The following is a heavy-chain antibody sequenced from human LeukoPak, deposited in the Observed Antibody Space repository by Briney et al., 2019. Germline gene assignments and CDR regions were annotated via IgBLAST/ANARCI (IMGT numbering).Heavy chain of an antibody. V-gene: IGHV3-48*03. J-gene: IGHJ4*02. Sequence: GGSLRLSCAASGFIVSSKYMSWVRQAPGKGLEWVSYISSSGSTIYYADSVKGRFTISRDNAKNSLYLQMNSLRAEDTAVYYCASGPYSSSWYEAGYFDYWGQGTLVTVSS. CDR3: ASGPYSSSWYEAGYFDY. CDR1: GFIVSSKY. D-gene: IGHD6-13*01. CDR2: ISSSGSTI.